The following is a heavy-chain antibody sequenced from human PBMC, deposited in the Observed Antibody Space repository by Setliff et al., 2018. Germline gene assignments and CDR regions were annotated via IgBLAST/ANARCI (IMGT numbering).Heavy chain of an antibody. V-gene: IGHV5-51*01. J-gene: IGHJ4*02. CDR2: IYAGDSDT. CDR3: ARVGTAGGYYFDF. D-gene: IGHD2-15*01. Sequence: GESLKISCKGSGYTFSNYWVGWVRQMPGKGLEWMGVIYAGDSDTRYSPSFQGQVTFSADKSISTAYLQWSTLKASDTAMYYCARVGTAGGYYFDFWGQGALVTVSS. CDR1: GYTFSNYW.